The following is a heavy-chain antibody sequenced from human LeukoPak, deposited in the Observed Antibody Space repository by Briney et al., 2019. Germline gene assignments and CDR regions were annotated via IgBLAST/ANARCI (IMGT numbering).Heavy chain of an antibody. CDR1: GYSFSTHW. V-gene: IGHV1-2*02. D-gene: IGHD3-22*01. Sequence: ASVKVSCKASGYSFSTHWMHWVRQAPGQGLEWMGWINPNSGGTNYAQKFQGRVTMTRDTSISTAYMELSRLRSDDTAVYYCARDTHDSSGYYPELIDYWGQGTLVTVSS. J-gene: IGHJ4*02. CDR3: ARDTHDSSGYYPELIDY. CDR2: INPNSGGT.